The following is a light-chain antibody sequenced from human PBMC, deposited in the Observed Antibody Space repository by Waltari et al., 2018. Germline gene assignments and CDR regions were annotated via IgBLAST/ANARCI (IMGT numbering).Light chain of an antibody. Sequence: QSVLTQPPSASGTPGQRVTISCSGSRSNIGSVTVNWYQQLPGTAPKLFIYRNNQRPSGVPDRFSGSKSGTSASLAISGLQSEDEADYYCATWDASLNMMIFGGGTKLTVL. J-gene: IGLJ2*01. CDR1: RSNIGSVT. CDR3: ATWDASLNMMI. CDR2: RNN. V-gene: IGLV1-44*01.